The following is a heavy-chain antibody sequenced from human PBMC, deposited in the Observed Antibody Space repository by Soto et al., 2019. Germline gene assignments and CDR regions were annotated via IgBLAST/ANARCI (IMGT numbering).Heavy chain of an antibody. CDR2: ISWNSGSI. Sequence: EVQLVESGGGLVQPGRSLRLSCAASGFTFDDYAMHWVRQAPGKGLEWVSGISWNSGSIGYADSVKGRFTISRDNAKNSLYLQMNSLRAEDTALYYCAKGLYDSSGYYDYWGQGTLVTVSS. V-gene: IGHV3-9*01. CDR3: AKGLYDSSGYYDY. CDR1: GFTFDDYA. D-gene: IGHD3-22*01. J-gene: IGHJ4*02.